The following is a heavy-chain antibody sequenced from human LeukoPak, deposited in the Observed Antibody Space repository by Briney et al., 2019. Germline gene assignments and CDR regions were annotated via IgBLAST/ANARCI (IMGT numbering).Heavy chain of an antibody. D-gene: IGHD3-22*01. CDR1: GGSFSGYF. Sequence: NPSETLSLTCVVYGGSFSGYFWSWIRQPPGKGLEWIGEITPSGSTNYSPSLKSRVSISIDTSKKKLSLRLTSVTAADSAVYYCARDSNHDSSGIDYWGQGTLVTVSS. CDR3: ARDSNHDSSGIDY. CDR2: ITPSGST. J-gene: IGHJ4*02. V-gene: IGHV4-34*01.